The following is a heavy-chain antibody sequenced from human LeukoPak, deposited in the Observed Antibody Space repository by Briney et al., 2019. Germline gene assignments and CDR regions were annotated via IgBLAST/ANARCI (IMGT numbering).Heavy chain of an antibody. D-gene: IGHD3-10*01. CDR3: ARDSSMVWFGELRAFDY. J-gene: IGHJ4*02. Sequence: GASVKVSCKASGGTFGSYAISWVRQAPGQGLEWMGRIIPILGIANYAQKFQGRVTITADKSTSTAYMELSSLRSEDTAVYYCARDSSMVWFGELRAFDYWGQGTLVTVSS. V-gene: IGHV1-69*04. CDR1: GGTFGSYA. CDR2: IIPILGIA.